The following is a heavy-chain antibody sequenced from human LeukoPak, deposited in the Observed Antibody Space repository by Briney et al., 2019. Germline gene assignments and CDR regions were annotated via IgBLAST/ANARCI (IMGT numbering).Heavy chain of an antibody. V-gene: IGHV1-46*01. J-gene: IGHJ6*02. CDR3: ARDGGCFSYNMDV. CDR1: GYSATSYH. Sequence: ASGKVSCNASGYSATSYHIHWVRQAPGQGLEGMGVLKLYGSSISHAQKFQGRVTMTSDTSTSTVYMELSSLRSEDTVVYFCARDGGCFSYNMDVWGQGTTVTVSS. CDR2: LKLYGSSI. D-gene: IGHD1-26*01.